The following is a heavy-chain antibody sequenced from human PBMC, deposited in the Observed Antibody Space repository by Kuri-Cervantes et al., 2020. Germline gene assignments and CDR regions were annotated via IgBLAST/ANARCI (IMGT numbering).Heavy chain of an antibody. CDR2: IKCDGSEK. V-gene: IGHV3-52*01. D-gene: IGHD6-19*01. Sequence: GESLKISCAASGFTFSSSWMHWVCQAPEKGLEWVADIKCDGSEKYYVDFVKGRFTISRDNSKNTLYLQMNSLRAEDTAVYYCARGIAVAGFDYWGQGTLVTVSS. CDR3: ARGIAVAGFDY. J-gene: IGHJ4*02. CDR1: GFTFSSSW.